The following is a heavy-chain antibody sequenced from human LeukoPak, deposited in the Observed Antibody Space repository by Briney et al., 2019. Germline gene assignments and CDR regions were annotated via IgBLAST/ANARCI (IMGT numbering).Heavy chain of an antibody. V-gene: IGHV4-59*01. J-gene: IGHJ6*03. CDR2: IYYTGST. Sequence: SETLSLTCTVSGGSISNYYWNWIRQPPGKGLEFIGYIYYTGSTNYNPSLKSRVTMSVDTSKNQFSLNLRSVTPEDTAVYYCAKALYYYYYYMDVWGKGTTVTVSS. CDR1: GGSISNYY. CDR3: AKALYYYYYYMDV.